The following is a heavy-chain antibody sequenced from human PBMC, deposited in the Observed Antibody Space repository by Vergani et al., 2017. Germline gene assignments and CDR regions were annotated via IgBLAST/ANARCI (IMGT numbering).Heavy chain of an antibody. Sequence: EVQLVESGGGLIQPGGSLRLSCAASGFTFSSYWMSWVRQAPGKGLEWVANIKQDGSEKYYVDSVKGRFTISRDNSKNTLYLQMNSLRADDTAVYYCAKDQSGSYRGRFDYWGQGTLVTVSS. J-gene: IGHJ4*02. CDR1: GFTFSSYW. V-gene: IGHV3-7*03. CDR3: AKDQSGSYRGRFDY. D-gene: IGHD1-26*01. CDR2: IKQDGSEK.